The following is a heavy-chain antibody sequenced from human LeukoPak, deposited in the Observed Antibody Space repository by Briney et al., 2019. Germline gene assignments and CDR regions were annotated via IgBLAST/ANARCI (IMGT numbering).Heavy chain of an antibody. V-gene: IGHV4-59*01. CDR2: IYYRGST. CDR1: GGSINNYY. CDR3: ARGGDYGDLRYFDH. D-gene: IGHD4-17*01. Sequence: SETLSLTCTVSGGSINNYYWSWIRQPPGKGLEWIGYIYYRGSTNYNPSLKSRVTFSVDTSKNQFSLKLNSVTAADTAVYYCARGGDYGDLRYFDHWGEGTLVTVSS. J-gene: IGHJ4*02.